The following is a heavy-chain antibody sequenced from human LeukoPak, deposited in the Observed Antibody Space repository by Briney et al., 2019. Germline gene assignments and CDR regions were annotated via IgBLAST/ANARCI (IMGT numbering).Heavy chain of an antibody. CDR3: AKDKLEGNSYFDY. CDR1: GFTFDDYT. CDR2: ISWDGGST. D-gene: IGHD4-23*01. V-gene: IGHV3-43*01. J-gene: IGHJ4*02. Sequence: SGGSLRLSCAASGFTFDDYTMHWVRQVPGKGLEWVSLISWDGGSTYYADSVKGRFTISRDNSKNSLYLQMNSLRTEDTALYYCAKDKLEGNSYFDYWGQGTLVTVSS.